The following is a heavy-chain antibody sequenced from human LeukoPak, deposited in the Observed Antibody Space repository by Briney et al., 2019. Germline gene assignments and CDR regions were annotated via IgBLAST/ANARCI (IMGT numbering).Heavy chain of an antibody. CDR1: GFSLSSSGVG. D-gene: IGHD3-16*01. CDR3: ARISEGDGLGGLDFDY. Sequence: ESGPTLVEPTQTLTLTCTFSGFSLSSSGVGVGWIRQPPGKALEWLARIDWDDDKYYSTSLKTRLTISKDTSKNQVVLTMTNMDPVDTATYYCARISEGDGLGGLDFDYWGQGTLVTVSS. CDR2: IDWDDDK. J-gene: IGHJ4*02. V-gene: IGHV2-70*11.